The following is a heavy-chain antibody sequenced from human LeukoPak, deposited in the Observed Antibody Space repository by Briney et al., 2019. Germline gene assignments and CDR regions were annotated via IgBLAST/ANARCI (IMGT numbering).Heavy chain of an antibody. CDR3: AKKGSKGSAGNYFDY. CDR1: GFTFASYA. D-gene: IGHD3-10*01. J-gene: IGHJ4*02. CDR2: LAYDGTNK. V-gene: IGHV3-30*04. Sequence: GGSLRLSCAASGFTFASYAMHWVRQPPGKGLEWVTLLAYDGTNKQYADSVKGRFTISRDNSKNTLYLQMNSLRAEDTAVYYCAKKGSKGSAGNYFDYWGQGTLVTVSS.